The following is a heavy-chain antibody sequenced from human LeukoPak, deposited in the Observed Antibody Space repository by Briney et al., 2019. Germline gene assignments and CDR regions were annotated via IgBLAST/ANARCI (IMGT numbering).Heavy chain of an antibody. Sequence: GGSLRLSCAASGFMFGSFSMNWVRQAPGRGLEWVSSISSSGSVTYYADSVKGRFTVSKDNARNSIHLQMNNLAVEDTATYFCARGQPDSGGHYYSWYFDYWGQGTPVTVSS. J-gene: IGHJ4*02. CDR2: ISSSGSVT. CDR1: GFMFGSFS. D-gene: IGHD3-22*01. CDR3: ARGQPDSGGHYYSWYFDY. V-gene: IGHV3-21*01.